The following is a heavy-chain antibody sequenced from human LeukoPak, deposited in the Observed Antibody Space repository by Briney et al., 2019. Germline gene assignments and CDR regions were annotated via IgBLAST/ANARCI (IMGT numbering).Heavy chain of an antibody. CDR3: ARETYYYDSSGSIRAVDY. J-gene: IGHJ4*02. Sequence: GASVKVSCKASGYIFTTYFMHWLRQAPGQGPEWMGIINPSGGSTSYAQKFQGRVTMTRDTSTSTVYMELSSLRSEDTAVYYCARETYYYDSSGSIRAVDYWGQGTLVTVSS. D-gene: IGHD3-22*01. CDR1: GYIFTTYF. CDR2: INPSGGST. V-gene: IGHV1-46*01.